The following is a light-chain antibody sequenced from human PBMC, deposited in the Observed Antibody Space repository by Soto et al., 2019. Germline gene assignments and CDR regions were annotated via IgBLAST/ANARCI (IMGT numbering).Light chain of an antibody. CDR2: AAY. J-gene: IGKJ1*01. V-gene: IGKV1-17*01. Sequence: DIQMTQSPSSLSASVGDRVTITCRASLGIRNDLGWYQQKPGKPPKRLIYAAYSLQSGVPPRFSSSGSETKFALTISCLQPEDFAAYSCLQHNSYPWTLGQGTKVAIK. CDR1: LGIRND. CDR3: LQHNSYPWT.